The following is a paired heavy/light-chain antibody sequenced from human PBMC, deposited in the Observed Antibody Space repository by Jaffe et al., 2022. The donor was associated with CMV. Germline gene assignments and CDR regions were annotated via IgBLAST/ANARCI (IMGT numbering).Light chain of an antibody. J-gene: IGLJ3*02. Sequence: QSVLTQPPSASGTPGQRVTISCSGSSSNIGSNYVYWYQQLPGTAPKLLIYRNNQRPSGVPDRFSGSKSGTSASLAISGLRSEDEADYYCAAWDDSLSGPRVFGGGTKLTVL. V-gene: IGLV1-47*01. CDR1: SSNIGSNY. CDR3: AAWDDSLSGPRV. CDR2: RNN.
Heavy chain of an antibody. Sequence: EVQLVESGGGLVKPGGSLRLSCAASGFTFSNAWMSWVRQAPGKGLEWVGRIKSKTDGGTTDYAAPVKGRFTISRDDSKNTLYLQMNSLKTEDTAVYYCTTDSPLYYDFWSGYYAPYYYYGMDVWGQGTTVTVSS. V-gene: IGHV3-15*01. CDR1: GFTFSNAW. CDR3: TTDSPLYYDFWSGYYAPYYYYGMDV. CDR2: IKSKTDGGTT. D-gene: IGHD3-3*01. J-gene: IGHJ6*02.